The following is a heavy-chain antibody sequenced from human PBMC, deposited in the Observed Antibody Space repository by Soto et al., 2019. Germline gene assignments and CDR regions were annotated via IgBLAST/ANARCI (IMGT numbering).Heavy chain of an antibody. V-gene: IGHV3-23*01. D-gene: IGHD2-2*01. CDR2: VSGNGGET. CDR1: GLTFRNYA. CDR3: AKGGHQSSFDY. Sequence: EVQLLESGGALVQPGGSLRLSCVASGLTFRNYAMTWVRQAPGKGPEWVSTVSGNGGETFYADSVQGRFTISRDNSKDTVYLVRNRLRVEATAIYYCAKGGHQSSFDYWGQGTLVAVSS. J-gene: IGHJ4*02.